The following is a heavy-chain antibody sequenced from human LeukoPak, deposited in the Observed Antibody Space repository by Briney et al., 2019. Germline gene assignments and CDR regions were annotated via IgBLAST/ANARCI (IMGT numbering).Heavy chain of an antibody. CDR3: ARDPGYCSSTSCYWRGYFDY. V-gene: IGHV1-3*01. CDR2: INAGNGNT. J-gene: IGHJ4*02. CDR1: GYTFTSYA. Sequence: ASVKVSCKASGYTFTSYAMHWVRQAPGQRLEWMGWINAGNGNTKYSQKFQGRVTITRDTSASTAYMELSSLRSEDTAVYYCARDPGYCSSTSCYWRGYFDYWGQGTLVTVSS. D-gene: IGHD2-2*01.